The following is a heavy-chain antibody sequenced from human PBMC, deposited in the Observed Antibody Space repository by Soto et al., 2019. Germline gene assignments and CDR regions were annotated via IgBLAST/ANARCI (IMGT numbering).Heavy chain of an antibody. J-gene: IGHJ6*02. Sequence: ASVKVSCKASGYTFTSYGISWVRQAPGQGLEWMGWISAYNGNTNYAQKLQGRVTLTTDTSTGIAYMELRSLRSDDTALYYCVRDYSDYYYGMDVWGQGTTVTVSS. V-gene: IGHV1-18*01. CDR3: VRDYSDYYYGMDV. CDR2: ISAYNGNT. CDR1: GYTFTSYG. D-gene: IGHD4-4*01.